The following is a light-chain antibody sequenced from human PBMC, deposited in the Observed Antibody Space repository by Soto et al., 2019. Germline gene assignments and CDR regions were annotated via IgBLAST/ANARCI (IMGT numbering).Light chain of an antibody. CDR3: QQRSNWRIT. Sequence: EIVMTQSQAILSVSPGERATLSFSASQSVSSNLAWYQQKPGQAPRLLIYDASNRATGIPAMFSGSGSGTDFTLTISRLEPDDFAVYYCQQRSNWRITFGHGTRLEIK. V-gene: IGKV3-11*01. CDR2: DAS. CDR1: QSVSSN. J-gene: IGKJ5*01.